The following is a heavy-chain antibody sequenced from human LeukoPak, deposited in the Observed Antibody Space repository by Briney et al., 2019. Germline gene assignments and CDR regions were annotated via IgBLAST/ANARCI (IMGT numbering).Heavy chain of an antibody. D-gene: IGHD5-24*01. CDR1: GYTFTDYY. J-gene: IGHJ1*01. CDR3: ARDLRMATIIDHTQQ. CDR2: INPNSGDT. V-gene: IGHV1-2*02. Sequence: ASVKVSCKASGYTFTDYYVHWVRQAPGQGLEWMGWINPNSGDTKYAQKFQGRVTVTRDTSISTVYMELTRLRSDDTAVYYCARDLRMATIIDHTQQWGQGTLVTVSS.